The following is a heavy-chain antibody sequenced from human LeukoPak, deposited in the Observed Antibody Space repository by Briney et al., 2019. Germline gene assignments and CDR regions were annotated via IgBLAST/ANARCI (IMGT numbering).Heavy chain of an antibody. Sequence: SETLSLTCTVSGGSINSYQWSWIRQPPGKGLEWIGNIYYSGSANYNPSLTSRVIISVDTSKNQFSLKLSPVIAADTAVYYCAREGPMFDSGSYSKSLGYWGQGFLVTVSS. D-gene: IGHD3-10*01. V-gene: IGHV4-59*12. CDR3: AREGPMFDSGSYSKSLGY. J-gene: IGHJ4*02. CDR2: IYYSGSA. CDR1: GGSINSYQ.